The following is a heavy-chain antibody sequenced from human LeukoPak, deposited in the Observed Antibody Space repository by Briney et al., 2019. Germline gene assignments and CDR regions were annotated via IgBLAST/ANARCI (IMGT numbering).Heavy chain of an antibody. CDR1: GFAFSNHC. V-gene: IGHV3-74*01. CDR3: LAGYYYYYMDV. J-gene: IGHJ6*03. CDR2: INTHGSST. D-gene: IGHD6-13*01. Sequence: GGSLRRSCAASGFAFSNHCLHWVRQTPGKGLEWVARINTHGSSTNYADSVKGRFTISRDNAKNTLYLQMTSLSAEDTAVYYALAGYYYYYMDVWGKGTTVTVSS.